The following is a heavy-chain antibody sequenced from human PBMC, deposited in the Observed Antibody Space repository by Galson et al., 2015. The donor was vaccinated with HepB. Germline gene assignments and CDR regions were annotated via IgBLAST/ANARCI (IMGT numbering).Heavy chain of an antibody. CDR1: GGSISSYY. CDR2: IYYSGNT. Sequence: ETLSLTCNVSGGSISSYYWSWIRQPPGKGLEWIGNIYYSGNTNYNPSLKSRVTISVDTSKNQFSLKLSSVTAADTAVYFCARYSGTYQGSFLGPYYLGYWGQGILVTVSS. CDR3: ARYSGTYQGSFLGPYYLGY. D-gene: IGHD1-26*01. J-gene: IGHJ4*02. V-gene: IGHV4-59*08.